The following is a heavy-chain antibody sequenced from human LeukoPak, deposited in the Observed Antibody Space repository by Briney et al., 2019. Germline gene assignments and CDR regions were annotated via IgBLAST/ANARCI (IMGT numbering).Heavy chain of an antibody. J-gene: IGHJ4*02. D-gene: IGHD3-3*01. Sequence: SQTLSLTCTVSGGSISSGDYYWRWLRQPPGKGLEWIGYIYYSGSTYYNPSLKSRVTISVDTSKNQFSLKLSSVTAADTAVYYCARRVTYYDFWSGENYFDYWGQGTLVTVSS. V-gene: IGHV4-30-4*08. CDR2: IYYSGST. CDR1: GGSISSGDYY. CDR3: ARRVTYYDFWSGENYFDY.